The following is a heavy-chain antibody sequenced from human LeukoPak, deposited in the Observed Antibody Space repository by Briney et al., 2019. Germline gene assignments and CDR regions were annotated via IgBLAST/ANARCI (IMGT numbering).Heavy chain of an antibody. CDR2: INPNSGGT. V-gene: IGHV1-2*02. CDR1: GYTFAGYY. CDR3: ARDPAGYYDSSGYHPNWFDP. Sequence: ASVKVSCKASGYTFAGYYMHWVRQAPGQGLEWMGWINPNSGGTNYAQKFQGRVTMTRDTSISTAYMELSRLRSDDTAVYYCARDPAGYYDSSGYHPNWFDPWGQGTLVTVSS. J-gene: IGHJ5*02. D-gene: IGHD3-22*01.